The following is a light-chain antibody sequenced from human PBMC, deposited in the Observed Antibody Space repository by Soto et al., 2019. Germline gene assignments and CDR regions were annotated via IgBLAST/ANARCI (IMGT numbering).Light chain of an antibody. CDR2: GAS. V-gene: IGKV3-20*01. CDR1: QSISSY. Sequence: EIVLTQSPGTLSLSSGERATLSCRASQSISSYLAWYQQKPGQAPRLLIYGASSRATGIPDRLSGSGSGTDSALTITRREPADFAVYYCQQSGSSPGTFGQGTKLEIK. CDR3: QQSGSSPGT. J-gene: IGKJ2*01.